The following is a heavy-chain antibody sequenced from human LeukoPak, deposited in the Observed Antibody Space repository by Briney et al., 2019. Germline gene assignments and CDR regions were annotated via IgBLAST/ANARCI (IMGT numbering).Heavy chain of an antibody. CDR2: IIRGGST. CDR1: GFTFSSYA. Sequence: GGSLRLSCAASGFTFSSYAMSWVRQLPGKGLEWVSGIIRGGSTYYADSAKGRFTISRDNSKNTLYLQMNSLRAEDTAVYYCVRGGDSSNRKRSLGFWGQGTLVTVSS. CDR3: VRGGDSSNRKRSLGF. J-gene: IGHJ4*02. V-gene: IGHV3-23*01. D-gene: IGHD6-13*01.